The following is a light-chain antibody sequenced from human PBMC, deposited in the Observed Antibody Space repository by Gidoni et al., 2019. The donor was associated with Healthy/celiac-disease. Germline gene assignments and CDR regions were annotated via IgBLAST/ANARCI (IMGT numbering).Light chain of an antibody. J-gene: IGLJ3*02. Sequence: QSVLTQPPSESDAPRQRVTHACSGSSSNIGNSTVNWYQPVPGQAPKLLNYYDAQLPSGVPDRCSGSKSGTSASLAISGLQSEDEADYYCAAWDDSLNGWVFGGGTKLTVL. V-gene: IGLV1-36*01. CDR2: YDA. CDR3: AAWDDSLNGWV. CDR1: SSNIGNST.